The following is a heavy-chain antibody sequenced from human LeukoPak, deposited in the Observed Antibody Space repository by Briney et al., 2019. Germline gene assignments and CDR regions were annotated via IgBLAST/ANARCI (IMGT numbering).Heavy chain of an antibody. D-gene: IGHD6-13*01. V-gene: IGHV4-34*01. CDR1: GGSFSGYY. CDR3: AREGIRAFDI. J-gene: IGHJ3*02. Sequence: KPSETLSLTCAVHGGSFSGYYWSWIRQPPGKGLEWIGEINHSGSTNYNPSLKSRVTISVDTSKNQFSLKLSSVTAADTAVYYCAREGIRAFDIWGQGTMVTVSS. CDR2: INHSGST.